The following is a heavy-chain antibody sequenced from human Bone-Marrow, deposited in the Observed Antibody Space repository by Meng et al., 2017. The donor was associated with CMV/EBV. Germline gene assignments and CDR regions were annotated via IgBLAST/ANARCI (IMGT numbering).Heavy chain of an antibody. D-gene: IGHD3-22*01. CDR1: GFTFSSYW. CDR2: INQYGSEE. Sequence: GGSLRPSCAASGFTFSSYWMSWVRPAPGKGLEWVASINQYGSEEYSVDSVKGLFTISRDNAKYTLYLQMNSLRAEDTAVYYWARGSSGPWAFDIWGQGTMVTVSS. V-gene: IGHV3-7*01. CDR3: ARGSSGPWAFDI. J-gene: IGHJ3*02.